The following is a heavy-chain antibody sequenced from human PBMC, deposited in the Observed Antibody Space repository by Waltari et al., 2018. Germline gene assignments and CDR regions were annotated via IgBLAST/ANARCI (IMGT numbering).Heavy chain of an antibody. Sequence: QVHLQQWGAGLLKPSETLSLTCGVYGGSFSGYYWSWIRQPPGKGLEWIGEINHSGSTNYNPSLKGRVTMSVDTSKGQFSLKLSSVTAADTAVYYCARGRCISTWFCQYYGVDVWGQGATVIVSS. D-gene: IGHD2-8*01. CDR2: INHSGST. CDR3: ARGRCISTWFCQYYGVDV. J-gene: IGHJ6*02. V-gene: IGHV4-34*01. CDR1: GGSFSGYY.